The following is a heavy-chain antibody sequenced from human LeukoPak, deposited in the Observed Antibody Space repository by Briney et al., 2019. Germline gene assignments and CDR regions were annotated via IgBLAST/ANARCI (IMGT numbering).Heavy chain of an antibody. J-gene: IGHJ5*02. V-gene: IGHV1-18*01. D-gene: IGHD3-10*01. CDR1: GFSFTSYG. Sequence: PGGSLRLSCTASGFSFTSYGISWVRQAPGQGLEWMGWISAYNGNTNYAQRLQGRVTMTTDTSTSTAYMELRSLRSDDTAVYYCARRDSYALWFDHWGQGTLVTVSS. CDR2: ISAYNGNT. CDR3: ARRDSYALWFDH.